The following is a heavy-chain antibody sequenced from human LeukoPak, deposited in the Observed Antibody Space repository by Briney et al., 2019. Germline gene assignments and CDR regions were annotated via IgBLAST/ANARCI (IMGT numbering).Heavy chain of an antibody. V-gene: IGHV3-7*01. J-gene: IGHJ4*02. Sequence: GSLRLSCAASGFTFSSYWMSWVRQAPGKGLEWVANIKQDGSEKYYVDSVKGRFTISRDNAKNSLYLQMNSLRAEDTAVYYCARGGGSIAARPLSVDYWGQGTLVTVSS. CDR3: ARGGGSIAARPLSVDY. D-gene: IGHD6-6*01. CDR1: GFTFSSYW. CDR2: IKQDGSEK.